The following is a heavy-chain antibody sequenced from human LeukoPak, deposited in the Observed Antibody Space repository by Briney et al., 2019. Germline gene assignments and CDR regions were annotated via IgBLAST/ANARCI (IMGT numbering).Heavy chain of an antibody. D-gene: IGHD1-14*01. CDR2: INPRGGST. V-gene: IGHV1-46*01. CDR1: GYNFTSHF. CDR3: ARDGEGRTNFDY. J-gene: IGHJ4*02. Sequence: GASVKVSCKASGYNFTSHFMHWVRQAPGQGLEWMGIINPRGGSTSYTQKFQGRVTMTWDTSISTAYMELSRLRSDDTAVYYCARDGEGRTNFDYWGQGTLITVSS.